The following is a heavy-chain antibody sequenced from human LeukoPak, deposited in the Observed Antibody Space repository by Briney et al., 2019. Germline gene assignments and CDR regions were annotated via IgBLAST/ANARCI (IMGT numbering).Heavy chain of an antibody. CDR3: ARGGYYSTRNAFDI. CDR2: IYTSGT. V-gene: IGHV4-4*07. Sequence: SETLSLTCTVSGGSISTYYWSWIRQPAGKGLEWIGRIYTSGTNINPSLKSRVTMSVDTSKNQFSLNLSSVTAADTAVYFCARGGYYSTRNAFDIWGLGTMVTVSS. CDR1: GGSISTYY. D-gene: IGHD2-2*01. J-gene: IGHJ3*02.